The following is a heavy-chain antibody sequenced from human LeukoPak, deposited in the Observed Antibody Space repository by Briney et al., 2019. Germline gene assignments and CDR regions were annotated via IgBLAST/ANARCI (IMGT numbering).Heavy chain of an antibody. CDR2: IYPGDSDT. V-gene: IGHV5-51*01. Sequence: GESLKISCKGSRYSITSYWIGCVRQMPGKGLEWMGIIYPGDSDTRYSPSFQGQVTISADKSISTAYLQGSSLKASDTAMYYCARQRKENSNYFHWYNYYYYGMDVWGQGTTVTVSS. CDR1: RYSITSYW. D-gene: IGHD4-11*01. J-gene: IGHJ6*02. CDR3: ARQRKENSNYFHWYNYYYYGMDV.